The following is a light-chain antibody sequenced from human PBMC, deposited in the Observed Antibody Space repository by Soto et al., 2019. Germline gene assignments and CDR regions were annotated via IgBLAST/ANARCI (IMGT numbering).Light chain of an antibody. J-gene: IGLJ2*01. CDR1: TGAVTSGHY. CDR3: LVSYSGARV. V-gene: IGLV7-46*01. Sequence: QAVVTQEPSLTVSPGGTVTLTCGSSTGAVTSGHYPYWFQQRPGQAPWTLIYDTTKKHSWTPARFSGSLLGGKAALTLSGAQPEDEAEYSCLVSYSGARVFGGGTKLTVL. CDR2: DTT.